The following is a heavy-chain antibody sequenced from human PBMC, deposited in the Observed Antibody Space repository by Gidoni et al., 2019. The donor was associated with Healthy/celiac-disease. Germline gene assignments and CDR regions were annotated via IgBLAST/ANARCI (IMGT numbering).Heavy chain of an antibody. J-gene: IGHJ4*02. CDR3: AGPLYYDRPGGWTR. V-gene: IGHV3-21*01. CDR2: ISSSSSYI. Sequence: EVQLVESGGGLVKPGGSLRLSCAASGFTFSSYSMNWVRQAPGKGLEWVSSISSSSSYIYYADSVKGRFTISRDNAKNSLYLQMNSLRAEDTAVYYCAGPLYYDRPGGWTRWGQGTLVTVSS. CDR1: GFTFSSYS. D-gene: IGHD3-22*01.